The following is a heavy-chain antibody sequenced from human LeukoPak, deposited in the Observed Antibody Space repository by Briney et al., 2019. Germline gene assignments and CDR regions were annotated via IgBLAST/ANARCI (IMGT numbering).Heavy chain of an antibody. CDR1: GVTFSHFA. Sequence: GGSLSLPCTPSGVTFSHFAMTSPRQAPGKGLEWVSSIGSDYKTHYSESVKGRFAISRDNSKNTLFLQMNSLRAEDTALYYCAKGLQYYVSMDVWGQGTAVTVSS. CDR2: IGSDYKT. CDR3: AKGLQYYVSMDV. V-gene: IGHV3-23*01. J-gene: IGHJ6*02. D-gene: IGHD3-10*02.